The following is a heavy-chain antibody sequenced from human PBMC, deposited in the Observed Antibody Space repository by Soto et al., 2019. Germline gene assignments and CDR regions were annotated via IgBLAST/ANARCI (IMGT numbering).Heavy chain of an antibody. Sequence: EVQLLESGGGVVQRGGSLRLSCAASGFTVNSHAMNWVRQAPGKGLEWVARISGSGDGTYYGDSVKGRFTISRDSSRITLYWEMNKLRGQYTAVNLSTKSTRGIFRVYGLGGIDGWGQGATGSVSS. CDR3: TKSTRGIFRVYGLGGIDG. J-gene: IGHJ6*02. CDR1: GFTVNSHA. CDR2: ISGSGDGT. D-gene: IGHD3-10*01. V-gene: IGHV3-23*01.